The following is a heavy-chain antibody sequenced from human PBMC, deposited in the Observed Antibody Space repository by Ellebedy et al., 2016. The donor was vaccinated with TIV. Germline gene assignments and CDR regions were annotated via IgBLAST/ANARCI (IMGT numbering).Heavy chain of an antibody. D-gene: IGHD2-21*02. CDR1: GYSFTSYW. V-gene: IGHV5-51*01. CDR2: IYPADSNV. J-gene: IGHJ4*02. CDR3: ARGIWGDSQDY. Sequence: GESLKLSCKSSGYSFTSYWIGWVRQMPGEGLEWMGIIYPADSNVKYSPSFQGQVTISVDKSTSSAYLQWSSLRASDTAMYYCARGIWGDSQDYWGQGTLVTVSS.